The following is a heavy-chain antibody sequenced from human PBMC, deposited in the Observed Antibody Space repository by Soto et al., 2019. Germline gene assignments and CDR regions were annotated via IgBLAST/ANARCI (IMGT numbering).Heavy chain of an antibody. V-gene: IGHV3-15*01. CDR1: GLSFSDVW. CDR2: IKTKPDDGTI. J-gene: IGHJ4*02. Sequence: PGVSLRLSCAASGLSFSDVWMTWVRQAPGKGLEWVGRIKTKPDDGTIDYAAPVRGRFTISRDDSKNTLYLQMTSLTPGDTGVYYCTTSNLGVDFWGPGTLVTVSS. CDR3: TTSNLGVDF. D-gene: IGHD1-1*01.